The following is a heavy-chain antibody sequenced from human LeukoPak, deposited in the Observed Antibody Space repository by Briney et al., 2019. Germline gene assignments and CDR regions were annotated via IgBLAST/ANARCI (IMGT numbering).Heavy chain of an antibody. V-gene: IGHV3-74*01. CDR1: GFNFSSYW. J-gene: IGHJ6*02. CDR2: INGGGTST. D-gene: IGHD3-9*01. Sequence: GGSLRLSCAGSGFNFSSYWMHWVRQAPGKGLEWISRINGGGTSTRHASSVKGRFTISSDNANNTLYLQMNSLRAEDTALYYCARSHSYDTSTGDYHYCYGLDLWGQGTTVTVSS. CDR3: ARSHSYDTSTGDYHYCYGLDL.